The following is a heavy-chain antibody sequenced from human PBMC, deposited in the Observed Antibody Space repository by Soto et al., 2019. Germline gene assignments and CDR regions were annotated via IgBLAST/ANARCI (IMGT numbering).Heavy chain of an antibody. Sequence: GGSLRLSCEASGFTFSSYSMNWVRQAPGKGLEWVSYISRSSSTTYYADSVKGRFTISRDNAKNTLYLQMNSLRAEDTAVYYCAKDLSIAARPGGYWGQGTLVTVSS. D-gene: IGHD6-6*01. J-gene: IGHJ4*02. CDR1: GFTFSSYS. CDR2: ISRSSSTT. V-gene: IGHV3-48*01. CDR3: AKDLSIAARPGGY.